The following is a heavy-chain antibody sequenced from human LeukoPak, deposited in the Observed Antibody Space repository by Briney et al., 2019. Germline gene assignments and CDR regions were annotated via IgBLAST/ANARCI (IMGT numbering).Heavy chain of an antibody. V-gene: IGHV6-1*01. CDR3: ARGMRIAAAGTFYFDY. J-gene: IGHJ4*02. D-gene: IGHD6-25*01. CDR2: TYYRAKWYN. CDR1: GDSVSSNSAA. Sequence: SQTLSLTCAISGDSVSSNSAAWNWIRQSPSRGLEWVGRTYYRAKWYNDYAVSVKSRITINPDTSKNQFSLQLNPVTPEDTAVYYCARGMRIAAAGTFYFDYWGQGTLVTVSS.